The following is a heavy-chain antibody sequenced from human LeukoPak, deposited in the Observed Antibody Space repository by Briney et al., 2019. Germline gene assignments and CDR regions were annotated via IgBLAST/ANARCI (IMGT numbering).Heavy chain of an antibody. CDR1: GFTFSSYW. D-gene: IGHD2-15*01. CDR2: IKQDGSEK. CDR3: ARYCSGGSCSADYYYMDV. Sequence: GGSLRLSCAASGFTFSSYWMSWVRQAPGKGLEWVANIKQDGSEKYYVDSVKGRFTISRDNAKNSLYLQMNSLRAEDTAVYYCARYCSGGSCSADYYYMDVWGKGTTVTVSS. V-gene: IGHV3-7*01. J-gene: IGHJ6*03.